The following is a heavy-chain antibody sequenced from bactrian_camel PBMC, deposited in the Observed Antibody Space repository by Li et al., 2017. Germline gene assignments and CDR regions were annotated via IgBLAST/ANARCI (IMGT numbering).Heavy chain of an antibody. CDR2: IDSDGTT. CDR1: GYSSHSHC. V-gene: IGHV3S53*01. CDR3: AADRSTMYCASGLDTPLLYAY. Sequence: HVQLVESGGGSVQPGGSLRLSCVVSGYSSHSHCMGWFRQALGKEREGVGVIDSDGTTSYADSVKGRFTISQDNAKNTLYLQMNSLKFEDTAMYFCAADRSTMYCASGLDTPLLYAYWGQGTQVTVS. J-gene: IGHJ4*01. D-gene: IGHD3*01.